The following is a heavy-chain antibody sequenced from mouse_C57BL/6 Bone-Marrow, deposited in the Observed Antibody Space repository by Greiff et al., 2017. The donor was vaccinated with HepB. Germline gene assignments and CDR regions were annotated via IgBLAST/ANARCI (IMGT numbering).Heavy chain of an antibody. CDR3: ARHGSGWRSYYAMDY. CDR2: INSDGGST. CDR1: EYEFPSHD. D-gene: IGHD3-2*02. Sequence: DVKLQESGGGLVQPGESLKLSCESNEYEFPSHDMSWVRKTPEKRLELVAAINSDGGSTYYPDTMERRFIISRDNTKKTLYLQMSSLRSEDTALYYCARHGSGWRSYYAMDYWGQGTSVTVSS. V-gene: IGHV5-2*01. J-gene: IGHJ4*01.